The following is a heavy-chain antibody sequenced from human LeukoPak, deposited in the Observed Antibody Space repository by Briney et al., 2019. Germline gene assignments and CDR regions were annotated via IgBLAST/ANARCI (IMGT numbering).Heavy chain of an antibody. CDR2: ISSSSSYI. Sequence: GGSLRLSCAASGFSFSDAWMNWVRQAPGKGLEWVSSISSSSSYIYYADSVKGRFTISRDNAKNSLYLQMNSLRAEDTAVYYCARCSGGSCYYDYWGQGTLVTVSS. CDR3: ARCSGGSCYYDY. D-gene: IGHD2-15*01. J-gene: IGHJ4*02. V-gene: IGHV3-21*01. CDR1: GFSFSDAW.